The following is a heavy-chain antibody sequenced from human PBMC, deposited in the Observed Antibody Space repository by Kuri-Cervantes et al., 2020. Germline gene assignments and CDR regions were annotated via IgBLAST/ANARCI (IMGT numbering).Heavy chain of an antibody. CDR2: ISSSSSYI. Sequence: GVSLKISCAASGFTFSSYSMNWVRQAPGKGLEWVSSISSSSSYIYYADSVKGRFTISRDNAKNSLYLQMNSLRAEDTAVYYCATRPVLLWFGDAFDIWGQGTMVTVSS. V-gene: IGHV3-21*01. J-gene: IGHJ3*02. CDR3: ATRPVLLWFGDAFDI. D-gene: IGHD3-10*01. CDR1: GFTFSSYS.